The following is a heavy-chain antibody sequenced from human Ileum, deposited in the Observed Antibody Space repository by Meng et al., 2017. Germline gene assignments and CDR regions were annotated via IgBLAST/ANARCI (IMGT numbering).Heavy chain of an antibody. CDR3: ARDLVVWGGEYNWFDP. CDR1: GYTFTSYG. D-gene: IGHD3-10*01. V-gene: IGHV1-18*01. CDR2: ISAYNGNT. J-gene: IGHJ5*02. Sequence: ASVKVSCKASGYTFTSYGISWVRQAPGQGLEWMGWISAYNGNTNYAQKLQGRVTMTTDTFTSTAYMELRSLRSDDTAVYYCARDLVVWGGEYNWFDPWGHGTLVTVSS.